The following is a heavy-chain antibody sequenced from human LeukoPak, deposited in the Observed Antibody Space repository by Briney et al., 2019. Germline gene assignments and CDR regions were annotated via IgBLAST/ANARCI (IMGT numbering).Heavy chain of an antibody. CDR3: ARQKAYYDILTGYYPRREVDY. CDR1: GGSISSSSYY. D-gene: IGHD3-9*01. CDR2: IYYSGST. Sequence: SETLSLTCTVSGGSISSSSYYWGWIRQPPGKGLEWIGSIYYSGSTYYNPSLKSRVTISVDTSKNPFSLKLSSVTAADTAVYYCARQKAYYDILTGYYPRREVDYWGQGTLVTVSS. V-gene: IGHV4-39*01. J-gene: IGHJ4*02.